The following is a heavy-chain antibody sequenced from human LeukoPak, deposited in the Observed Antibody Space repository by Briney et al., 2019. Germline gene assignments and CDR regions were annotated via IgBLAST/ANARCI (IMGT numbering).Heavy chain of an antibody. CDR1: GGSISSSNNY. CDR3: ARGRVSSSTWYSTYYYFFYMDF. J-gene: IGHJ6*03. Sequence: SETLSLTCTVSGGSISSSNNYWNWIRQPAGKGLEWIGRIYRSGITNYNPSLKSRVTMSIDASKSLVSLNLTSVTAADTAVYFCARGRVSSSTWYSTYYYFFYMDFWGKGTTVTVSS. CDR2: IYRSGIT. D-gene: IGHD4-11*01. V-gene: IGHV4-61*02.